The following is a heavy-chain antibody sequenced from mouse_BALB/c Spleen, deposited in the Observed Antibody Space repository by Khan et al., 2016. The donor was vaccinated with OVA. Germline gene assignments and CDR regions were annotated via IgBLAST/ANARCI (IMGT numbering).Heavy chain of an antibody. Sequence: QVQLKQSGAELVKTGASVKLSYKASGYIFSSYYLYWVKQRPGQGLEWIGEINPNNGDSNFNEKFKSKATLTVDKSSYTVYMQLSSLTSEDSAVYYCTRSGYGSFAYWGQGTLVTVSA. V-gene: IGHV1S81*02. J-gene: IGHJ3*01. D-gene: IGHD2-2*01. CDR1: GYIFSSYY. CDR2: INPNNGDS. CDR3: TRSGYGSFAY.